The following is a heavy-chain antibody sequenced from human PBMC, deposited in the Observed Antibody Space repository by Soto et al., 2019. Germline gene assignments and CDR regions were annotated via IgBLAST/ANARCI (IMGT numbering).Heavy chain of an antibody. V-gene: IGHV1-18*01. CDR1: GYTFTSYG. CDR2: ISAYNGNT. Sequence: ASVKVSCKASGYTFTSYGISWVRQAPGQGLEWMGWISAYNGNTNYAQKFQGRVTMTTDTSTSTAYMELRSLRSDDTAVYYCARDMGRLHEXDAXDIWGQGTMVTVSS. J-gene: IGHJ3*02. D-gene: IGHD1-1*01. CDR3: ARDMGRLHEXDAXDI.